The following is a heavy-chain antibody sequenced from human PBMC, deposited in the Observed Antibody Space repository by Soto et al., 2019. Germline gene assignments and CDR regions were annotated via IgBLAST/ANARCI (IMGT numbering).Heavy chain of an antibody. J-gene: IGHJ5*02. D-gene: IGHD3-3*01. CDR2: TYSTGST. V-gene: IGHV4-4*02. Sequence: QVQLQESGPGLVRPSGTLSLTCGVSSGSISGTHWWSWFRQTPGKGLEWIGETYSTGSTNYKSSLKSRLSISVDTSTIQFFLNLTAVTAADTALYFCARSGLTFAGGAPTNWFDPWGPGTLVTVSS. CDR3: ARSGLTFAGGAPTNWFDP. CDR1: SGSISGTHW.